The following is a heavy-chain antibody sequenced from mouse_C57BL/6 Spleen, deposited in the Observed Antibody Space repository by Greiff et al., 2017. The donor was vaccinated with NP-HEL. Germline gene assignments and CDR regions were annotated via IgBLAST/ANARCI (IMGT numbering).Heavy chain of an antibody. CDR1: GYSFTGYY. V-gene: IGHV1-31*01. CDR2: IYPYNGVS. CDR3: ACSVYYGYCLFAY. Sequence: EVQRVESGPELVKPGASVKISCKASGYSFTGYYMHWVKQSHGNILDWIGYIYPYNGVSSYNQKFKGKATLTVDKSSSTAYMELRSVTSEDSAVYYCACSVYYGYCLFAYWGQATLVTVSA. J-gene: IGHJ3*01. D-gene: IGHD2-2*01.